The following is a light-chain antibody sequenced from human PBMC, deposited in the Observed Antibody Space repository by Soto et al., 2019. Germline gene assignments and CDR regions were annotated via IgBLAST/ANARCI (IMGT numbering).Light chain of an antibody. Sequence: LTQPASVSGSPGQSITISCPGTSSDVGSYNLVSWYQQHPGKAPKLMIYEGSKRPSGVSNRFSGSKSGNTASLTISGLQAEDEADYYCSSYTSSRTYVFGTGTKVTVL. CDR3: SSYTSSRTYV. CDR2: EGS. CDR1: SSDVGSYNL. J-gene: IGLJ1*01. V-gene: IGLV2-14*02.